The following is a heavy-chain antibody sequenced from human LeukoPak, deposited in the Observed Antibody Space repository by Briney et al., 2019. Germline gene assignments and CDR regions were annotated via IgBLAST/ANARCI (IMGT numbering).Heavy chain of an antibody. CDR2: INHSGST. CDR3: ARGRGSPPRYYYYYMDV. CDR1: GGSFSGYY. Sequence: SETLSLTCAVYGGSFSGYYWSWIRQPPGKGLEWIGEINHSGSTNYNASLKTRVTISVDTSKNQFSLKLSSVTAADTAVYYCARGRGSPPRYYYYYMDVWGKGTTVTVSS. V-gene: IGHV4-34*01. D-gene: IGHD1-26*01. J-gene: IGHJ6*03.